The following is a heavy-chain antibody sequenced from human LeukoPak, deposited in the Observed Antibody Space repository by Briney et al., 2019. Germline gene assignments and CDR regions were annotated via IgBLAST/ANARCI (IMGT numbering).Heavy chain of an antibody. V-gene: IGHV4-59*01. CDR1: GGSFSGYY. Sequence: SETLSLTCAVYGGSFSGYYWSWIRQPPGKGLEWIGYIYYSGSTNYNPSLKSRVTISVDTSKNQFSLKLSSVTAADTAVYYCAREGRVGGGWYYYWGQGTLVTVSS. CDR2: IYYSGST. CDR3: AREGRVGGGWYYY. J-gene: IGHJ4*02. D-gene: IGHD6-19*01.